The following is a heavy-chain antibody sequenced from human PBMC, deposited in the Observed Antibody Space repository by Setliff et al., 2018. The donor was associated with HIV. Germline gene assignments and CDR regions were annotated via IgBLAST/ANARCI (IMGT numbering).Heavy chain of an antibody. D-gene: IGHD5-12*01. CDR2: IYHRGST. Sequence: SETLSLTCAVSGYSISSGYYWGWIRQPPGKGLEWIGSIYHRGSTYYNPSLKSRVTISFDTSKNQFSLKLNSVTAADTAVYFCARHLKGWLQGDFWGQGTLVTVSS. CDR1: GYSISSGYY. J-gene: IGHJ4*02. CDR3: ARHLKGWLQGDF. V-gene: IGHV4-38-2*01.